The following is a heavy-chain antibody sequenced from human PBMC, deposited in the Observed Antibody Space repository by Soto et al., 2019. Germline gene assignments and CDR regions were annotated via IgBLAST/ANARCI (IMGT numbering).Heavy chain of an antibody. V-gene: IGHV6-1*01. Sequence: PSRTLSLSCALSVDSVSSNTAAWNWIRSSPSRGLEWLGRTYYTSNWRHDYAVSVKSRITVNPDTSKNHFSLQPNSVTPDDTAVYYCVRGVAGSAFDLWGQGTLVTVSS. D-gene: IGHD6-19*01. CDR2: TYYTSNWRH. J-gene: IGHJ4*02. CDR3: VRGVAGSAFDL. CDR1: VDSVSSNTAA.